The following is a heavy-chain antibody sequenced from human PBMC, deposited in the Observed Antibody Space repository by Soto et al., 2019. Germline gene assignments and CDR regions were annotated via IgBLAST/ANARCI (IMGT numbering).Heavy chain of an antibody. D-gene: IGHD3-10*01. J-gene: IGHJ5*02. Sequence: PGGSLRLSCAASGFTFSSYSMNWVRQAPGKGLEWVSSISSSSSYIYYADSVKGRFTISRDNAKNSLYLQMNSLRAEDTAVYYCARAPVLLWFGELYRNWFDPWGQGTLVTVS. CDR3: ARAPVLLWFGELYRNWFDP. CDR1: GFTFSSYS. CDR2: ISSSSSYI. V-gene: IGHV3-21*01.